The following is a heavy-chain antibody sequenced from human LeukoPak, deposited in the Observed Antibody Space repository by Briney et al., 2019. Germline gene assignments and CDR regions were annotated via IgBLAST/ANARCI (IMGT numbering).Heavy chain of an antibody. CDR2: ISASSGTT. CDR1: GFTFSNYA. D-gene: IGHD2-2*01. V-gene: IGHV3-23*01. Sequence: GGSLRLSCAASGFTFSNYAMSGVRQAPGKGLEWVSAISASSGTTYYADSVKGRFTISRDNSKNKLYLQMNSLRAEDTAVYYCARESVGYCSSTSCYAPDYWGQGTLVTVSS. CDR3: ARESVGYCSSTSCYAPDY. J-gene: IGHJ4*02.